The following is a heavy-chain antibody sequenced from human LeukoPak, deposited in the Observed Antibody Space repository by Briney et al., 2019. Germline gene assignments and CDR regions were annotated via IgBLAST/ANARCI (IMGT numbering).Heavy chain of an antibody. J-gene: IGHJ5*02. CDR2: IYHSWST. CDR1: GYSISSGYY. CDR3: ARDGESWFDP. V-gene: IGHV4-38-2*02. Sequence: PSETLSLTCTVSGYSISSGYYWGWIRQPPGKGLEWSGIIYHSWSTYYNPSLKSRVPISVDTYKNQFSLKLSSVTAADTAVYYCARDGESWFDPWGQGTLVTVSS. D-gene: IGHD7-27*01.